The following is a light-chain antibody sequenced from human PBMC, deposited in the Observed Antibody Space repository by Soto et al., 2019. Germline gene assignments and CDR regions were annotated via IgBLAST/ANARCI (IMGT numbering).Light chain of an antibody. CDR1: QGLVYSDGNIY. Sequence: DVVMTQSPLSLPVTLGQSASISCKSTQGLVYSDGNIYLNWFHQRPGQSPRRLIYMISKRDSGVPDRFSGSGSGTDFTLTISRVAAEDVGVYYCMQGTHWPWTFGQGTKVEMK. V-gene: IGKV2-30*01. CDR2: MIS. J-gene: IGKJ1*01. CDR3: MQGTHWPWT.